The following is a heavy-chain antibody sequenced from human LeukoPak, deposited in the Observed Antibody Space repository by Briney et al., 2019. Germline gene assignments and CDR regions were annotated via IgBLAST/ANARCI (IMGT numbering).Heavy chain of an antibody. CDR1: GGSISSSSAY. J-gene: IGHJ4*02. CDR2: IYYSKNK. Sequence: SETLSLTCTVSGGSISSSSAYWGWIRQPPGKGLEWIGSIYYSKNKYYNPSLKCRVTISADTSKNQLSLTLGSVSATDTAVYYCVSPRGFSYGYFDYWGQGTLVTVSS. D-gene: IGHD5-18*01. V-gene: IGHV4-39*01. CDR3: VSPRGFSYGYFDY.